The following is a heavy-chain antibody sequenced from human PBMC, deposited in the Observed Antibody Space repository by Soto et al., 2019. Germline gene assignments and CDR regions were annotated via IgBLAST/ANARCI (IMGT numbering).Heavy chain of an antibody. CDR2: IYYSGST. D-gene: IGHD3-10*01. J-gene: IGHJ4*02. CDR3: ARGRTMVRGVSLYYFDY. CDR1: GGSISSYY. Sequence: SETLSLTCTVSGGSISSYYWSWIRQPPGKGLEWIGYIYYSGSTNYNPSLKSRVTISVDTSKNQFSLKLSSVTAADTAVYYCARGRTMVRGVSLYYFDYWGQGTLVTVSS. V-gene: IGHV4-59*01.